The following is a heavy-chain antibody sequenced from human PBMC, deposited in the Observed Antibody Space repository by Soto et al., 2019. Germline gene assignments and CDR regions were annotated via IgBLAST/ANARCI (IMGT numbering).Heavy chain of an antibody. D-gene: IGHD2-2*01. CDR2: IYNNGRT. CDR3: ARARFCTSTSCYHYFDF. Sequence: SETLSLTCTASGGSISSSSWSWIRQPPGRGLEWIGYIYNNGRTDYNPSLKSRVTISVDTSTNHFSLKLSSVTPADTAVYYCARARFCTSTSCYHYFDFWGQGTLVTVSS. J-gene: IGHJ4*02. CDR1: GGSISSSS. V-gene: IGHV4-59*01.